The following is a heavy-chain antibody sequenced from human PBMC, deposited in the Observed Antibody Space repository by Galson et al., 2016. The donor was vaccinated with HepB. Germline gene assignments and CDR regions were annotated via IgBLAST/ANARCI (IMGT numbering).Heavy chain of an antibody. V-gene: IGHV1-69*13. CDR2: ILPFLDTA. CDR3: ARDHGSGWLNAFNV. Sequence: SVKVSCKASGGTFSNYGINWVRQAPGQGLEWMGGILPFLDTADYAQKFQGRVTITVDESTSTASMELSSLRYDDTAVYYCARDHGSGWLNAFNVWGQGTLVTVSS. D-gene: IGHD6-19*01. J-gene: IGHJ3*01. CDR1: GGTFSNYG.